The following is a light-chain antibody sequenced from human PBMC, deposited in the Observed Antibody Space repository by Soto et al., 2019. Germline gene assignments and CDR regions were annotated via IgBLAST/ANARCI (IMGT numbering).Light chain of an antibody. J-gene: IGLJ2*01. Sequence: NFMLTQPHSVSESPGKTVTISCTRSSGSIASNSVQWYQQRPGSAPTTVIYDGNQRPAGVPDRFSGSIDSSSTSASLTISGLRTEDESDNYCQSYDGRVVLFGGGTKLTVL. CDR2: DGN. CDR1: SGSIASNS. CDR3: QSYDGRVVL. V-gene: IGLV6-57*03.